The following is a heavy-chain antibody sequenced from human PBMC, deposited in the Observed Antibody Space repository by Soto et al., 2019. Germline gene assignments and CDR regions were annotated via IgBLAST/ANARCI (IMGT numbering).Heavy chain of an antibody. D-gene: IGHD6-19*01. V-gene: IGHV1-18*04. CDR2: ISAYNGNT. Sequence: ASVKVSCKASGYTFTSYYMHWVRQAPGQGLEWMGWISAYNGNTNYAQKLQGRVTMTTDTSTSTAYMELRSLRSDDTAVYYCARRIIAVADYYFDYWGQGTLVTVSS. J-gene: IGHJ4*02. CDR1: GYTFTSYY. CDR3: ARRIIAVADYYFDY.